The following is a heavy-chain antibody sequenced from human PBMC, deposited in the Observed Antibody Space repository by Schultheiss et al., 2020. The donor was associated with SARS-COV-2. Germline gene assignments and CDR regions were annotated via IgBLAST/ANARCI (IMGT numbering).Heavy chain of an antibody. Sequence: GSLRLSCAASGFTFSSYWMHWVRQAPGKGLEWVAVIWYDGSNKYYADSVKGRFTISRDNSKNTLYLQMNSLRAEDTAVYYCARWGYDSSGYYYSFDYWGQGTLVTVSS. D-gene: IGHD3-22*01. J-gene: IGHJ4*02. CDR3: ARWGYDSSGYYYSFDY. V-gene: IGHV3-33*08. CDR1: GFTFSSYW. CDR2: IWYDGSNK.